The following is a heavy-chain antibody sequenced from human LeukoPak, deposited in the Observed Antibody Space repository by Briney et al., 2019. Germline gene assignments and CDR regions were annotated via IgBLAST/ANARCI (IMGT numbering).Heavy chain of an antibody. CDR1: GGSITNGAYT. CDR2: IYHSGAT. CDR3: ARSYTAMGTDPVFFHS. V-gene: IGHV4-30-2*01. Sequence: SQTLFLTCVVSGGSITNGAYTWSWIRQPPGKGLEWIGDIYHSGATYYNPSLKSRVTISIDTSNNQFSLRLNSVTAADTAVYYCARSYTAMGTDPVFFHSWGQGTLVTVSS. J-gene: IGHJ4*02. D-gene: IGHD5-18*01.